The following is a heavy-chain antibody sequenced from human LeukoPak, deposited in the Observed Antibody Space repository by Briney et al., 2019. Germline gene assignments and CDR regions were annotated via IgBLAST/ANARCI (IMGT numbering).Heavy chain of an antibody. CDR3: ALHRAPDYYYYYGMDV. CDR1: GYTFTSYD. J-gene: IGHJ6*02. Sequence: GASVKVSCKASGYTFTSYDINWVRQATGQGLEGMGWMNPNSGNTGYAQKFQGRVTMTRNTSISTAYMELSSLRSEDTAVYYCALHRAPDYYYYYGMDVWGQGTTVTVSS. CDR2: MNPNSGNT. V-gene: IGHV1-8*01.